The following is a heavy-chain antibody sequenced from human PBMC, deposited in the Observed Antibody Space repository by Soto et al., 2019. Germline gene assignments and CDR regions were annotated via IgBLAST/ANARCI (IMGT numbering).Heavy chain of an antibody. CDR1: GFTVSGNY. D-gene: IGHD6-6*01. V-gene: IGHV3-53*01. CDR2: IHRDGNA. Sequence: GGSLRLSCAASGFTVSGNYISLVRQAPGKGLEWVSVIHRDGNAYHSGSVWGRFTISRDNSKNTVFLQMNSLRAEDTAVYFCARIGVVAGLPQNFDLWGRGTMVTVSS. CDR3: ARIGVVAGLPQNFDL. J-gene: IGHJ2*01.